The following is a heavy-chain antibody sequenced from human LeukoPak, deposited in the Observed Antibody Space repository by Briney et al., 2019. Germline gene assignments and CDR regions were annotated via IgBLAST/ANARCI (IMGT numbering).Heavy chain of an antibody. V-gene: IGHV4-59*11. Sequence: SETPSLTCTVSGGSISNHYWSWIRQPPGKGLEWIGYIYHSATSNYNPSLKSRVTISVDMSKNQFSLKLRSVTAADTAVYYCARGGYACGWNDYWGQGTLVPVCS. D-gene: IGHD6-19*01. J-gene: IGHJ4*02. CDR2: IYHSATS. CDR3: ARGGYACGWNDY. CDR1: GGSISNHY.